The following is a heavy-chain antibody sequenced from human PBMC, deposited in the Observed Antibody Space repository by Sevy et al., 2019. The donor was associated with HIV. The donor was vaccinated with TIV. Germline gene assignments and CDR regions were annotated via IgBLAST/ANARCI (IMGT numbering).Heavy chain of an antibody. D-gene: IGHD2-21*01. CDR2: VYFSGST. CDR1: GASISSSTYY. CDR3: ARHLIGDLYFLDY. Sequence: SETLSLTCSVSGASISSSTYYWGWIRQPPGKGLEWIGSVYFSGSTRYNPSLKRRVTISVDTSKSQFTLNLNSVTAADTAMYYCARHLIGDLYFLDYGGQGTLVTVSS. J-gene: IGHJ4*02. V-gene: IGHV4-39*01.